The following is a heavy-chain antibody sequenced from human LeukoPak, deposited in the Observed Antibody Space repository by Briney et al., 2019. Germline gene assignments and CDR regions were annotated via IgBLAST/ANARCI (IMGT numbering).Heavy chain of an antibody. J-gene: IGHJ4*02. Sequence: SETLSLTCTVSGGSISSYYWSWIRQPPGKGLEWIGYIYYSGSTNYNPSLRSRVTISVDTSKNQFSLKLSSVTAADTAVYYCAREVPLQWLEGRYFDYWGQGTLVTVSS. V-gene: IGHV4-59*01. CDR1: GGSISSYY. D-gene: IGHD6-19*01. CDR2: IYYSGST. CDR3: AREVPLQWLEGRYFDY.